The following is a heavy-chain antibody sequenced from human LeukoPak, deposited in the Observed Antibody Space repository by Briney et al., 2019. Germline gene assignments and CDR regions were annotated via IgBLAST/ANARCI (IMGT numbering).Heavy chain of an antibody. D-gene: IGHD5-12*01. CDR2: ISYDGSNK. Sequence: GGPLRLSCAASGFTFSSYGMHWVRQAPGKGLEWVAVISYDGSNKYYADSVKGRFTISRDNSKNTLYLQMNSLRAEDTAVYYCARARGYSGYDLIIDYWGQGTLVTVSS. J-gene: IGHJ4*02. CDR3: ARARGYSGYDLIIDY. V-gene: IGHV3-30*03. CDR1: GFTFSSYG.